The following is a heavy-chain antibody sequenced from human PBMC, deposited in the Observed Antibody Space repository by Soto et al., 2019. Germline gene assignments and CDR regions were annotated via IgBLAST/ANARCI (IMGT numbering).Heavy chain of an antibody. CDR3: ARDSGTVTTGGGDGYFDL. V-gene: IGHV1-69*12. CDR1: GGTFSSYA. Sequence: QVQLVQSGAEVKKPGSSVKVSCKASGGTFSSYAISWVRQAPGQGLEWMGGIIPIFGTANYAQKFQGRVTITADESTSTAYMELSSLRSEDTAVYYCARDSGTVTTGGGDGYFDLWGRGTLVTVSS. CDR2: IIPIFGTA. J-gene: IGHJ2*01. D-gene: IGHD4-17*01.